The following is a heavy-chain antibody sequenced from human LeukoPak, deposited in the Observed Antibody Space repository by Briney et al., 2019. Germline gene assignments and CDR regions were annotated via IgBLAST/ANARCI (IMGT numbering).Heavy chain of an antibody. CDR3: ARGSNSALDI. V-gene: IGHV6-1*01. CDR1: GGSVSRFGGA. D-gene: IGHD4-23*01. CDR2: AYYRSKWSN. Sequence: SQTLSLTCAISGGSVSRFGGAWNWIRQSPSRGLEWLGRAYYRSKWSNDYAPSVRSRINISPDTSQNQFSLQLNSVTPDDTAVYYCARGSNSALDIWGRGTMVTVSS. J-gene: IGHJ3*02.